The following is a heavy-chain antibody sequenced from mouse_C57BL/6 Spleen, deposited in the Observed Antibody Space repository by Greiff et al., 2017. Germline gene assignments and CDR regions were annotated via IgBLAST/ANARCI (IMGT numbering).Heavy chain of an antibody. CDR2: IYPGNSDT. CDR3: TRSLLRSNWYFDV. Sequence: EVQLQQSGTVLARPGASVKMSCKTSGYTFNSYWMHWVKQRPGQGLEWIGAIYPGNSDTSYNQKFKGKAKLTAVTSASTAYMALSSLTNEDSAVYYCTRSLLRSNWYFDVWGTGTTVTVSS. D-gene: IGHD1-1*01. J-gene: IGHJ1*03. CDR1: GYTFNSYW. V-gene: IGHV1-5*01.